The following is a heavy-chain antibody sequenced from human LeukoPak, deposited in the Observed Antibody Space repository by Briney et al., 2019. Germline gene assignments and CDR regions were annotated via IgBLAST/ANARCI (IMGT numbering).Heavy chain of an antibody. CDR3: AREFGRGNYYYYYMDV. J-gene: IGHJ6*03. Sequence: ASVKVSCKASGYTFTSYAMNWVRQAPGQGLEWMGWINTNTGNPTYAQGFTGRFVFSLDTSVSTAYLQISSLKAEDTAVYYCAREFGRGNYYYYYMDVWGKGTTVAVSS. V-gene: IGHV7-4-1*02. CDR2: INTNTGNP. D-gene: IGHD3-16*01. CDR1: GYTFTSYA.